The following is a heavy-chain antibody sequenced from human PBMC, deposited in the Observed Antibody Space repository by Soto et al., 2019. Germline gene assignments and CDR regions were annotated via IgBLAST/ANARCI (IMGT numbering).Heavy chain of an antibody. V-gene: IGHV3-15*01. J-gene: IGHJ3*02. Sequence: EAQLVESGGGLVKPGGSLRLSCAASGFTFSYVWMSWVRQAPGKGLEWVGRIKRKSDGETTDYAAPVKGRFIISRDDSTITLSLKMNSLKSEDTAVYYCNPEYYCSSNYSPGTFDMWGQGTMVTVSS. CDR3: NPEYYCSSNYSPGTFDM. CDR1: GFTFSYVW. D-gene: IGHD2-2*01. CDR2: IKRKSDGETT.